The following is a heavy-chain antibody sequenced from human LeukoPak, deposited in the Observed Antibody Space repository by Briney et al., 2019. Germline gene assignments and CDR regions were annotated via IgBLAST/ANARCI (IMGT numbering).Heavy chain of an antibody. V-gene: IGHV1-18*01. CDR2: INAYNGNS. CDR3: ARDSSSSPDY. CDR1: GYTFTRSG. Sequence: ASLKDSSMASGYTFTRSGISCVRQAPGQGLEWMGWINAYNGNSNYAQRLQGRVTMTTVTSTSTAYMELRSLRSDDAAVYYCARDSSSSPDYWGQGTLVTVSS. D-gene: IGHD6-13*01. J-gene: IGHJ4*02.